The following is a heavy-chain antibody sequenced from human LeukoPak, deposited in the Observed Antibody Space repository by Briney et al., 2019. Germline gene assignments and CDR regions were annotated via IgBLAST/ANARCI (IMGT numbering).Heavy chain of an antibody. D-gene: IGHD4-17*01. Sequence: PSETLSLTCTVSGGSISSGDYYWSWIRQPPGKGLEWIGYIYYSGSTYYNPSLKSRVTISVDTSKNQFSLKLSSVTAADTAVYYCARQTTVTRARSFDYWGQGTLVTVSS. V-gene: IGHV4-30-4*01. J-gene: IGHJ4*02. CDR3: ARQTTVTRARSFDY. CDR2: IYYSGST. CDR1: GGSISSGDYY.